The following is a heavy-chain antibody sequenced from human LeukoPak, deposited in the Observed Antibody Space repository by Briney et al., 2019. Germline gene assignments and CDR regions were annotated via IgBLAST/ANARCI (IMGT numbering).Heavy chain of an antibody. CDR2: IYYSGST. D-gene: IGHD6-13*01. V-gene: IGHV4-59*01. J-gene: IGHJ1*01. Sequence: SETLSLTCTVSGGSISSDYWSWIRQPPGKGLEWIGYIYYSGSTNYNPSLKSRVTIPVDTSKNQFSLKLSSVTAADTAVYYCARVRSIAAAGQYFQHWGQGTLVTVSS. CDR3: ARVRSIAAAGQYFQH. CDR1: GGSISSDY.